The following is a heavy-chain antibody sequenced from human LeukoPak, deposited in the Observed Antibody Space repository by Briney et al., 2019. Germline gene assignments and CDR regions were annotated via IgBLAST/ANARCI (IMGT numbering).Heavy chain of an antibody. CDR2: MNPNSGNT. V-gene: IGHV1-8*01. D-gene: IGHD6-19*01. Sequence: ASVKVSCKASGYTFSSYDINWVRQATGQGLEWMGWMNPNSGNTGYVQKFQGRVIMTRDISISTAYMELSSLTSEDTAVYFCARDRVGVGGNGWENWGQGTLVTVSS. J-gene: IGHJ4*02. CDR3: ARDRVGVGGNGWEN. CDR1: GYTFSSYD.